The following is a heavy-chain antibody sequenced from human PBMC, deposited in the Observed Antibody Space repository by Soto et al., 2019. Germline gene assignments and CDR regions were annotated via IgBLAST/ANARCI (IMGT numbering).Heavy chain of an antibody. CDR1: GFTFSTYA. D-gene: IGHD5-18*01. Sequence: EVQLLESGGNLVQPGGSLRLSCAASGFTFSTYAMSWVRQAPGRGLEWVSGISGSGGSTYYADSVKGRFSTSRDNSKNTLHLQMNSLRAEDTAIYYCAKVQSSYGYPRDFDYWGQGTLVTVSS. J-gene: IGHJ4*02. CDR3: AKVQSSYGYPRDFDY. V-gene: IGHV3-23*01. CDR2: ISGSGGST.